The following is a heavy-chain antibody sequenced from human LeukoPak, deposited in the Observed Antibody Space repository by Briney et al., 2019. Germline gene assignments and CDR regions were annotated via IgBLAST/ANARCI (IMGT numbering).Heavy chain of an antibody. Sequence: GGSLGLSCAASGFTFSSYAMSWVRQAPGKGLEWVSAISGSGGSTYYADSVKGRSTISRDNSKNTLYLQMNSLRAEDTAVYYCAKDAQLGEQLTFGYWGQGTLVTVSS. CDR2: ISGSGGST. D-gene: IGHD3-10*01. CDR1: GFTFSSYA. V-gene: IGHV3-23*01. J-gene: IGHJ4*02. CDR3: AKDAQLGEQLTFGY.